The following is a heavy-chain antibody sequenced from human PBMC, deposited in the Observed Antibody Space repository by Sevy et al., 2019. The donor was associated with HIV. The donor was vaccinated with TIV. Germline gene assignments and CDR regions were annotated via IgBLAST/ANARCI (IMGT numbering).Heavy chain of an antibody. CDR3: ARDPHSSSWPYYFDY. V-gene: IGHV3-21*01. Sequence: GGSLRLSCAASGFTFSSYSMNWVRQAPGKGLEWVSSISSSSSNIYYADSVKGRFTISRDNAKNSLYLQMNSLRAEDTAVYYCARDPHSSSWPYYFDYWGQGTLVTVSS. D-gene: IGHD6-13*01. CDR1: GFTFSSYS. J-gene: IGHJ4*02. CDR2: ISSSSSNI.